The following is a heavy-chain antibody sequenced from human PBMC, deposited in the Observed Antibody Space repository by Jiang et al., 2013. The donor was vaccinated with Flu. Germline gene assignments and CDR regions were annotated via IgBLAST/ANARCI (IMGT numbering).Heavy chain of an antibody. CDR3: ASSIPGEWAFYGMDV. CDR1: GGSISSYY. J-gene: IGHJ6*04. Sequence: LLKPSETLSLTCTVSGGSISSYYWSWIRQPPGKGLEWIGYIYYSGSTNYNPSLKSRVTISVDTSKNQFSLKLSSVTAADTAVYYCASSIPGEWAFYGMDVWGKGTTVTVSS. CDR2: IYYSGST. D-gene: IGHD2-21*01. V-gene: IGHV4-59*01.